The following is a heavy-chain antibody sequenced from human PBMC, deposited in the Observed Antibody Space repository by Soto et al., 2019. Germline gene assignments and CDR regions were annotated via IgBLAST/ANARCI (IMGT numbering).Heavy chain of an antibody. V-gene: IGHV1-8*01. D-gene: IGHD2-2*01. J-gene: IGHJ4*02. Sequence: QVQLVQSGAEVKKPGASVKVSCEASGYTFASYDINWVRQATGQGLEWMGWMNPNSGNTGYAHKFQGRVNMTRNTSISTAYMELSGLISEDTAVYYCARHLSLGYCSSTSCSHFDYWGQGTLVTVSS. CDR1: GYTFASYD. CDR3: ARHLSLGYCSSTSCSHFDY. CDR2: MNPNSGNT.